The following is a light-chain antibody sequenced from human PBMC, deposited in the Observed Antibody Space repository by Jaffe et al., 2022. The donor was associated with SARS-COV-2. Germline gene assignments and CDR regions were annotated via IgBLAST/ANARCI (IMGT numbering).Light chain of an antibody. CDR1: QSVSNKY. CDR2: GAS. Sequence: VLTQSPGTLSVSPGERATLSCRASQSVSNKYLAWYQQKPGLAPRLLLYGASSRATGVPDRFSGSGSGTDFTLIISRVEPEDFAVYYCQHYGSSTGTFGQGTKLDIK. V-gene: IGKV3-20*01. J-gene: IGKJ1*01. CDR3: QHYGSSTGT.